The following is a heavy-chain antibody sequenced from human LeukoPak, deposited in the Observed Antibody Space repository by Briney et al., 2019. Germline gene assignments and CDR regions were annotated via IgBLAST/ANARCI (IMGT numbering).Heavy chain of an antibody. CDR3: ARDSSSSSYYWYFDL. D-gene: IGHD6-6*01. J-gene: IGHJ2*01. CDR1: GDSISSGNY. V-gene: IGHV4-38-2*02. CDR2: IFHTGST. Sequence: SETLSLTCTVSGDSISSGNYWGWIRQPPGKGLEWIGSIFHTGSTYFNLSLKSRVTISVDTSKNQFSLKLSSVTAADTAVYYCARDSSSSSYYWYFDLWGRGTLVTVSS.